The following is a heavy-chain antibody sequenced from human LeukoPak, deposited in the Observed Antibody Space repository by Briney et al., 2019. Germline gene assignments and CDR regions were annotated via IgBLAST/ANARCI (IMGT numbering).Heavy chain of an antibody. D-gene: IGHD3-16*02. V-gene: IGHV1-2*02. CDR3: ARAPANYDYVWGSYREYYFDY. CDR2: INPNSGGT. Sequence: VASVKVSCKASGYTFTGYYMHWVRQAPGQGLEWMGWINPNSGGTNYAQKFQGRVTMTRDTSISTAYMELGRLRSDDTAVYYCARAPANYDYVWGSYREYYFDYWGQGTLVTVSS. CDR1: GYTFTGYY. J-gene: IGHJ4*02.